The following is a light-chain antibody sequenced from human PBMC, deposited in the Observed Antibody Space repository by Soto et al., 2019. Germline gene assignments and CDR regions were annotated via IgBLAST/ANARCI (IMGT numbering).Light chain of an antibody. CDR2: RNSDGSH. CDR3: QTWGTGIQGV. V-gene: IGLV4-69*01. CDR1: SGHSSYA. J-gene: IGLJ3*02. Sequence: QLVLTQSPSASASLGASVKLTCTLSSGHSSYAIAWHQQQPEKGHRYLMKRNSDGSHSTGDGIPDRFSGSSSGAERYLAISSLQSEDEADYYCQTWGTGIQGVFGGGTKLTV.